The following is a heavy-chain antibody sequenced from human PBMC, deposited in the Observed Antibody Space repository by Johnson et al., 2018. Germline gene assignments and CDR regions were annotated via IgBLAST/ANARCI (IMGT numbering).Heavy chain of an antibody. CDR1: GFTFSSYS. CDR2: ISSSSSYI. D-gene: IGHD1-1*01. J-gene: IGHJ3*02. CDR3: AIGTTDAFDI. V-gene: IGHV3-21*01. Sequence: VQLVESGGGLVKXGGSLRLSCAASGFTFSSYSMNWVRQAPGKGLEWVSSISSSSSYIYYEDSVKGRFTISRDNAKNSLYLQMNSLRAEDTAVYYCAIGTTDAFDIWGQGTMVTVSS.